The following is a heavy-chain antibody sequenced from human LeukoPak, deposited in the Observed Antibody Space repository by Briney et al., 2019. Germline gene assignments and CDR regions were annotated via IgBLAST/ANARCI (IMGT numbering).Heavy chain of an antibody. D-gene: IGHD2/OR15-2a*01. CDR1: GFKFNTYG. CDR3: ARRVGLSPMSNY. J-gene: IGHJ4*02. V-gene: IGHV3-33*01. Sequence: PGGSLRLSCVASGFKFNTYGMHWVRQAPGRGLEWVAIIWYDGTNENYADSVKGRFTISRDDSENTLYLQMNNVRVEDTALYYCARRVGLSPMSNYWGQGTLVTVSS. CDR2: IWYDGTNE.